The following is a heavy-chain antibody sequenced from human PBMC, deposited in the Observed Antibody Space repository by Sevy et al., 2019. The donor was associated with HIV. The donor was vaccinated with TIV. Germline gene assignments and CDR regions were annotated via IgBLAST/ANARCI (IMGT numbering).Heavy chain of an antibody. CDR2: ISNSGTTI. J-gene: IGHJ4*02. D-gene: IGHD4-17*01. Sequence: GGSLRLSCAASGFTFSSYEMNWVRQAPGKGLEWVSYISNSGTTISYSYSVRGRFSISRDNARNSLYLQMNSLRAEDTAVYYCATDLPPSATTMAHFDYWGQGTLVTVSS. V-gene: IGHV3-48*03. CDR3: ATDLPPSATTMAHFDY. CDR1: GFTFSSYE.